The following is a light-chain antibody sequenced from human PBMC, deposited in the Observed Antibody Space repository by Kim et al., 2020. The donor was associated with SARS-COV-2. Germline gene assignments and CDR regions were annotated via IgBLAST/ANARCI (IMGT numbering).Light chain of an antibody. CDR3: QQSHHFPYT. CDR2: AAS. J-gene: IGKJ2*01. Sequence: SATVGDRVSNTCRASQSVPNHLNWYQQKPGKAPKLLIYAASGWQSGVPARFTGSGSATDFTLTITSLQPEDSATYYCQQSHHFPYTFGQGTKLEI. V-gene: IGKV1-39*01. CDR1: QSVPNH.